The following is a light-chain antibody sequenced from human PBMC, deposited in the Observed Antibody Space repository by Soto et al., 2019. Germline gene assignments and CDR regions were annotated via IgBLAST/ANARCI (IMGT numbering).Light chain of an antibody. Sequence: QSALTQPASVSGSPGQSITISCTGTNSDVGDYNYVSWYQQHPGKAPKLMIYDVSNRPSGVSNRFPGSKSGNMASLTISGLQAEDEADYYCSSYTSSSTVLFGGGTKLTVL. CDR1: NSDVGDYNY. V-gene: IGLV2-14*01. CDR2: DVS. J-gene: IGLJ2*01. CDR3: SSYTSSSTVL.